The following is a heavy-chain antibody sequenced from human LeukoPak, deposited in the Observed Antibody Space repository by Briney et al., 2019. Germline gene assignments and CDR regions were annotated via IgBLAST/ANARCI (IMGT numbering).Heavy chain of an antibody. CDR1: GGTFSSYA. D-gene: IGHD6-6*01. J-gene: IGHJ6*03. CDR3: ARDGLVQDYYYYMDV. CDR2: IIPIFGTA. Sequence: SVKVSCKASGGTFSSYAISWVRQAPGQGLEWMGGIIPIFGTANYAQKFQGRVTITADKSTSTAYMELSSLRSEDTAVYYCARDGLVQDYYYYMDVWGKGTTVTVSS. V-gene: IGHV1-69*06.